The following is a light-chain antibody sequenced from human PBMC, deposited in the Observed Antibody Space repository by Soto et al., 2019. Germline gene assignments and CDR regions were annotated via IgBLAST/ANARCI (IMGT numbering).Light chain of an antibody. J-gene: IGKJ4*01. CDR1: QSVLYNSNNKNY. Sequence: DIVMTQSPDSLAVSLGERATINCKSSQSVLYNSNNKNYLAWYQQKPGQPPKLLIFWASTRESGVPDRFSGRGAGTDFPLTISSLQADDVAVYYCQQYYSTPPPVGGGTKVEIK. CDR3: QQYYSTPPP. CDR2: WAS. V-gene: IGKV4-1*01.